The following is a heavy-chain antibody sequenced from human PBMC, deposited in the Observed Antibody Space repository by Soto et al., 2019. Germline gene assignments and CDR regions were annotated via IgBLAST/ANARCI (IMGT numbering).Heavy chain of an antibody. CDR3: AKDYYALSSSPNWFDP. CDR1: GFTFSSYG. J-gene: IGHJ5*02. D-gene: IGHD6-13*01. V-gene: IGHV3-30*18. Sequence: QVQLVESGGGVVQPGRSLRLSCAASGFTFSSYGTHWVRQAPGKGLEWVAVISYDGSNKYYADSVKGRFTISRDNSKNTLYLQMNSLRAEDTAVYYCAKDYYALSSSPNWFDPWGQGTLVTVSS. CDR2: ISYDGSNK.